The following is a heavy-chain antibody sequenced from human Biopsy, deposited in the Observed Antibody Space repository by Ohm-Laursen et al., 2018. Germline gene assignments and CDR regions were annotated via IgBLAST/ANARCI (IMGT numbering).Heavy chain of an antibody. CDR1: GFTFNKHA. V-gene: IGHV3-33*01. J-gene: IGHJ3*02. CDR2: IWHDGSIE. Sequence: SLRLSCAVSGFTFNKHAMNWVRQAPGTGLEWVAVIWHDGSIEYYVDSVKGRFTISRDNYKNILYLQMNSLRVEDTAVYYCARDRLLYQYDSSGSDIWGQGTVVTVSS. D-gene: IGHD3-22*01. CDR3: ARDRLLYQYDSSGSDI.